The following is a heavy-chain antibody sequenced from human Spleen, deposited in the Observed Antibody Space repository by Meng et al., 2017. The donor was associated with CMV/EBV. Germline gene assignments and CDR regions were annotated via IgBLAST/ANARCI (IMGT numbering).Heavy chain of an antibody. Sequence: GYFLHWVRQAPGQGLEWMGWIDPNSGDTNYAEKFQGRVTMTSDTSINTAYMKLSGLSSDDTAVYYCARDSARFKKIVVARNNWFDPWGQGSLVTVSS. CDR1: GYF. V-gene: IGHV1-2*02. J-gene: IGHJ5*02. CDR2: IDPNSGDT. D-gene: IGHD3-22*01. CDR3: ARDSARFKKIVVARNNWFDP.